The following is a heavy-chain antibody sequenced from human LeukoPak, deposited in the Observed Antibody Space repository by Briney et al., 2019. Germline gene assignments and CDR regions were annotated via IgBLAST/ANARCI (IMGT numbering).Heavy chain of an antibody. CDR3: ARVREFSPGYYDFWSGYYLDY. CDR1: GFTFGGYG. J-gene: IGHJ4*02. CDR2: ISSSSSTI. Sequence: PGRSLRLSCAGSGFTFGGYGMNWVRQAPGKGLEWVSYISSSSSTIYYADSVKGRFTISRDNAKNSLYLQMNSLRAEDTAVYYCARVREFSPGYYDFWSGYYLDYWGQGTLVTVSS. V-gene: IGHV3-48*04. D-gene: IGHD3-3*01.